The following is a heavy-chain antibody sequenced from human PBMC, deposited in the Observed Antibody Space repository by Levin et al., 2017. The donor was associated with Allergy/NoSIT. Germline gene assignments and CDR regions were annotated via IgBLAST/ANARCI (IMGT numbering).Heavy chain of an antibody. CDR3: ARGGIAGAGYNY. V-gene: IGHV3-21*01. J-gene: IGHJ4*02. CDR1: GFTFSSYN. CDR2: ISSSSSYI. Sequence: GGSLRLSCAASGFTFSSYNMNWVRQAPGKGLEWVSSISSSSSYIYYADSLKGRFTISRDNAKNSLYLQMNSLRAEDTAVYYCARGGIAGAGYNYWGQGTLVTVSS. D-gene: IGHD6-13*01.